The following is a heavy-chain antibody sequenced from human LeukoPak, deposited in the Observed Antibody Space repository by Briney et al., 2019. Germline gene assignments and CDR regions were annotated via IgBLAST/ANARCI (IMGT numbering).Heavy chain of an antibody. Sequence: GGSLRRSCITSGFTFSNYGFHWARQAPGKGLEWTAAIWYDGSNQYYPDSVKGRFTISRDNSKNTLYLQMNSLRAEDTAVYYCARDPCGGDCYNDYWGQGTLVTVSS. CDR3: ARDPCGGDCYNDY. CDR1: GFTFSNYG. V-gene: IGHV3-33*01. D-gene: IGHD2-21*02. CDR2: IWYDGSNQ. J-gene: IGHJ4*02.